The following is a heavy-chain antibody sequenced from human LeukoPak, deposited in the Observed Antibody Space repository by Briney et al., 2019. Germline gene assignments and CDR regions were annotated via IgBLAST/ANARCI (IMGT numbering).Heavy chain of an antibody. J-gene: IGHJ6*03. V-gene: IGHV4-61*02. CDR1: GDSISSGDYY. CDR3: ARDASEVYYYYMDV. Sequence: SQTLSLTCTVSGDSISSGDYYWSWIRQPAGKGLEWIGRISSSGSTNYNPSLKSRVTISVDTSKNQFSLKLSSVTAADTAVYYCARDASEVYYYYMDVWGKGTTVTISS. CDR2: ISSSGST.